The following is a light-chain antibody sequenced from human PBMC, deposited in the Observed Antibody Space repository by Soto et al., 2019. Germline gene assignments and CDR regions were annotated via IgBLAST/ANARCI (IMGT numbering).Light chain of an antibody. J-gene: IGKJ2*01. CDR1: QSISTY. V-gene: IGKV1-39*01. CDR3: QQSFTTPRT. CDR2: VAS. Sequence: DIQMTQSPSSLSASVGDRVTITCRASQSISTYLNWYQQKPGKAPQLLIFVASSLHSGVPSRFSGSGSGTDFTLTISSLHPEDFATYYCQQSFTTPRTFGQGTKLDVK.